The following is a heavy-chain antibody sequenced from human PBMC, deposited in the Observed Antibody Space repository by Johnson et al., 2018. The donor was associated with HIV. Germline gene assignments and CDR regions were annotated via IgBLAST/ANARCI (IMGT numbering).Heavy chain of an antibody. CDR2: ISYDGSNE. V-gene: IGHV3-30*18. CDR3: AKDRAEVVVVHDALDM. Sequence: QVQLVESGGGVVQPGRSLRLSCAASGFVFNNYALHWVRQAPGQGLEWVAVISYDGSNEYYGDSVKGRFSISRDNSKKKLYLQMNSLRPEDTAVYYCAKDRAEVVVVHDALDMWGQGTMVTVSS. J-gene: IGHJ3*02. D-gene: IGHD3-22*01. CDR1: GFVFNNYA.